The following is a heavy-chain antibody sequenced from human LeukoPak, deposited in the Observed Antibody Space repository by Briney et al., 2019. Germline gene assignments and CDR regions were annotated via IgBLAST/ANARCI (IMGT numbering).Heavy chain of an antibody. J-gene: IGHJ6*02. Sequence: GGSLRLSCAASGFTLSSYGMHWVRQAPGKGLEWVAVISYDGSSKYYADSVKGRFTISRDNSKNTLYLQMNSLRAEDTAVYYCAKDGYSSWYGMDVWGQGTTVTVSS. V-gene: IGHV3-30*18. CDR2: ISYDGSSK. CDR1: GFTLSSYG. D-gene: IGHD5-18*01. CDR3: AKDGYSSWYGMDV.